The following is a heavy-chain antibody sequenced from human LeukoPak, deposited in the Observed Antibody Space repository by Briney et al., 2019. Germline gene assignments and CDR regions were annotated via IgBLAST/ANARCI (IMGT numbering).Heavy chain of an antibody. V-gene: IGHV1-18*01. CDR3: ARIRDGSYS. CDR1: GYTFTSYG. Sequence: ASVKVSCKASGYTFTSYGISWVRQAPGQGLEWMGWISAYNGNTNYAQKFQGRVTITADKSTSTAYMELSSLRSEDTAVYYCARIRDGSYSWGQGTLVTVSS. CDR2: ISAYNGNT. J-gene: IGHJ4*02. D-gene: IGHD1-26*01.